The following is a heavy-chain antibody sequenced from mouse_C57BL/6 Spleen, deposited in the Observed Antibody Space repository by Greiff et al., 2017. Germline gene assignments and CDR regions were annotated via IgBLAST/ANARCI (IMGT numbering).Heavy chain of an antibody. Sequence: EVHLVESGGGLVKPGGSLKLSCAASGFTFSDYGMHWVRQAPEKGLEWVAYISSGSSTIYYADTVKGRFTISRDNAKNTLFLQMTSLRSEDTAMYYWARQGDYDGGYYFDYWGQGTTLTVSS. CDR1: GFTFSDYG. D-gene: IGHD2-4*01. CDR3: ARQGDYDGGYYFDY. J-gene: IGHJ2*01. V-gene: IGHV5-17*01. CDR2: ISSGSSTI.